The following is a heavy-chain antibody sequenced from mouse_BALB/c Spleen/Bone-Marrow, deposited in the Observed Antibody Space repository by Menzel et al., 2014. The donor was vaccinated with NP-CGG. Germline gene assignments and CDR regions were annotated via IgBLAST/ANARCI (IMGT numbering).Heavy chain of an antibody. Sequence: VTLKECGAELVKPGASVKLSCTASGFNIKDTYMHWVKQRPEQGLEWIGRIDPANGNTKYDPKFQGKATITADTSSNTAYLQLSSLTYEDTAVDYCARWEYYAMEYWGQGTSGTGAS. D-gene: IGHD4-1*01. V-gene: IGHV14-3*02. CDR3: ARWEYYAMEY. CDR2: IDPANGNT. J-gene: IGHJ4*01. CDR1: GFNIKDTY.